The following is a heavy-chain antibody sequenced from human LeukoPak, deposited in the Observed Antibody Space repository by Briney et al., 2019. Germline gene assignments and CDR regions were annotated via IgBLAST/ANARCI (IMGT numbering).Heavy chain of an antibody. CDR2: ISSSSYI. CDR3: ARAPPQIATFYYFDY. V-gene: IGHV3-21*01. J-gene: IGHJ4*02. D-gene: IGHD6-13*01. CDR1: GFTFSSYS. Sequence: GGSLRLSCAASGFTFSSYSMNWVRQAPGKGLEWVSSISSSSYIYYADSVKGRFTISRDNAKNSLYLQMNSLRAEDTAVYYCARAPPQIATFYYFDYWGQGTLVTVSS.